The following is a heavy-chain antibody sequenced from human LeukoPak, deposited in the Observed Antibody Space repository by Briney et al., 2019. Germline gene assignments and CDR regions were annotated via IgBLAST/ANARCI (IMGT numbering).Heavy chain of an antibody. V-gene: IGHV4-4*07. D-gene: IGHD3-22*01. CDR1: GGSISTYY. Sequence: SETLSLTCTVSGGSISTYYWSWIRQPAGKGLEWIGRIYTSESTNYNPSLKSRITMSVDTSKNQFSLKLTSVTAADTAVYYCARDRVDSSGFYYYYGMDVRGQGTTVTVSS. J-gene: IGHJ6*02. CDR3: ARDRVDSSGFYYYYGMDV. CDR2: IYTSEST.